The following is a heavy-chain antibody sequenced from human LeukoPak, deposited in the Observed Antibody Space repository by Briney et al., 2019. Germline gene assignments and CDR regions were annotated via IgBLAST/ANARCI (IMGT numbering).Heavy chain of an antibody. V-gene: IGHV3-23*01. CDR1: GFNFSIYS. Sequence: PGGSLRLSCAASGFNFSIYSMDWVRQAPGKGLEWVSAISGSGAYTYYADSVKGRFTISRDVSKNTLYLQMNSLRAEDTAVYYCAKDGKRIAMIGVVRRGHYFDYWGQGSLVTVSS. D-gene: IGHD3-22*01. CDR2: ISGSGAYT. J-gene: IGHJ4*02. CDR3: AKDGKRIAMIGVVRRGHYFDY.